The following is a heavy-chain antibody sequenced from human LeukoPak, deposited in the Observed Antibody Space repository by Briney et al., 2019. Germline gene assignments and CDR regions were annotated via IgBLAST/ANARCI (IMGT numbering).Heavy chain of an antibody. CDR2: TYYRSKWYN. J-gene: IGHJ3*02. CDR1: GVSVSSHSAA. D-gene: IGHD3-22*01. Sequence: SQTLSLTCAISGVSVSSHSAAWNWVRQSPSRGLEWLGRTYYRSKWYNHYAVSLKSRITLSPDTSKNQFSLQLNSVTPEDTAVYYCARAAYHYDGSGYYAFDMWGQGTMVTVSS. CDR3: ARAAYHYDGSGYYAFDM. V-gene: IGHV6-1*01.